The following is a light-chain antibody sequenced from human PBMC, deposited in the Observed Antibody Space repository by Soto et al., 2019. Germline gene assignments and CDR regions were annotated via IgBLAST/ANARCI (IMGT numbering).Light chain of an antibody. Sequence: NFMLTQPHSVSESPGKTVTISCTRSGGRIASNYVQWYQQRPGSAPTTVIYEDKERPSGVPDRFSGSIDSSSNSASLTISGLKTEDEADYYCQSYGKVFGGGTKLTVL. CDR2: EDK. CDR3: QSYGKV. V-gene: IGLV6-57*04. J-gene: IGLJ3*02. CDR1: GGRIASNY.